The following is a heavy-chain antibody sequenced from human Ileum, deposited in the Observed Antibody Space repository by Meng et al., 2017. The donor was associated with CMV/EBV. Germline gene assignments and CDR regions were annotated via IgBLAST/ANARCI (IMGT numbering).Heavy chain of an antibody. CDR2: ERYDGNNK. J-gene: IGHJ4*02. D-gene: IGHD2-2*01. CDR3: AKVVPGYCSTTSCAPDH. V-gene: IGHV3-30*02. CDR1: TFSEDG. Sequence: TFSEDGMHGVRQAPGKGLEWVAYERYDGNNKNYADSVKGRFTISRENSKNTLDLQMNSLRAEDTAVYYCAKVVPGYCSTTSCAPDHWGQGTLVTVSS.